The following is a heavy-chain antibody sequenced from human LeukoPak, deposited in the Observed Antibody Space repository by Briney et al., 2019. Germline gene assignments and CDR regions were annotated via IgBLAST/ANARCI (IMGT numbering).Heavy chain of an antibody. V-gene: IGHV3-53*01. Sequence: GGSLRLSCAASGFTVSSNYISWVRQAPGKGLEWVSVIYSGGSTYYADSVKGRFTISRDNSKNTLYLQMNSLRAEDTAVYYCASESDYYYYGMDVWGQGTTVTVSS. CDR1: GFTVSSNY. CDR3: ASESDYYYYGMDV. J-gene: IGHJ6*02. CDR2: IYSGGST.